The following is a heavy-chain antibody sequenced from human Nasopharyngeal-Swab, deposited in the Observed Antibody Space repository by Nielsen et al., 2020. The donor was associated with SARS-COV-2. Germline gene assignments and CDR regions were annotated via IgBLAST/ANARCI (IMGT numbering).Heavy chain of an antibody. V-gene: IGHV4-39*01. J-gene: IGHJ4*02. Sequence: SETLSLTCSVSGGSIISSNDYWAWIRQPPGEGLEWIGSLYYSGTTSYNPSLKSRLTISVDKSKNQFSLQLSSVTAADTAVYYCVRSSSWYYFDYWAQGTQVTVSS. CDR2: LYYSGTT. CDR3: VRSSSWYYFDY. D-gene: IGHD6-13*01. CDR1: GGSIISSNDY.